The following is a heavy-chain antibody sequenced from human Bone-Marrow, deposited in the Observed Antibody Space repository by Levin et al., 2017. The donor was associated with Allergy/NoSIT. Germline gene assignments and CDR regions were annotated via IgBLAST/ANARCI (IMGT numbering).Heavy chain of an antibody. CDR1: GGSISSYY. V-gene: IGHV4-4*07. Sequence: SETLSLTCTVSGGSISSYYWTWSRQPAGKGLEWIGRILASGSTNYNPSLKSRVTMSVDTSKDQFSLNLSSATAADTAVYYCVRGGGGAYQFDPWGQGTLVTVSS. D-gene: IGHD1-26*01. CDR3: VRGGGGAYQFDP. CDR2: ILASGST. J-gene: IGHJ5*01.